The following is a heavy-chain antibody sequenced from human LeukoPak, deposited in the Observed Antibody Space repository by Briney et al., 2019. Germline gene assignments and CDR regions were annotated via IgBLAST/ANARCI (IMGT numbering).Heavy chain of an antibody. V-gene: IGHV4-39*01. CDR3: ARLDYGGYSSGEAFDI. D-gene: IGHD4-23*01. J-gene: IGHJ3*02. CDR2: IYHTGSA. Sequence: SETLSLTCTVSGGSISSNSYYWGWIRQPPGKGLEWIGSIYHTGSAYYSPSLKSRVTISVDTSKNQFSLKVTSVTAADTAVFYCARLDYGGYSSGEAFDIWGQGTMVTVSS. CDR1: GGSISSNSYY.